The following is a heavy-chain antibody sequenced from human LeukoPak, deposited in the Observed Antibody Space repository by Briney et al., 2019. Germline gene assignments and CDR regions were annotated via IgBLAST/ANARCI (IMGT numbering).Heavy chain of an antibody. D-gene: IGHD3-10*01. CDR3: ARDPMVRGVIGY. J-gene: IGHJ4*02. CDR2: IYYSGST. Sequence: SQTLSLTCAVSGGSISSSSYYWGWIRQPPGKGLEWIGSIYYSGSTYYNPSLKSRVTISVDTSKNQFSLKLSSVTAADTAVYYCARDPMVRGVIGYWGQGTLVTVSS. CDR1: GGSISSSSYY. V-gene: IGHV4-39*01.